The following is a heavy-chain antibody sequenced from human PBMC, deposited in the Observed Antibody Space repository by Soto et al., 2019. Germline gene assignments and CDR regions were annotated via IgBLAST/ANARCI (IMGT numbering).Heavy chain of an antibody. CDR1: GFTFSSYG. CDR3: AKVDLPKVGVHYYYYYGMDV. V-gene: IGHV3-30*18. Sequence: QVQLVESGGGVVQPGRSLRLSCAASGFTFSSYGMHWVRQAPGKGLEWVAVISYDGSNKFSEDSVKGRFIISRDNSKNTLYLQMNSLRAEDTAVYYCAKVDLPKVGVHYYYYYGMDVWGQGTTVTVSS. J-gene: IGHJ6*02. CDR2: ISYDGSNK. D-gene: IGHD1-26*01.